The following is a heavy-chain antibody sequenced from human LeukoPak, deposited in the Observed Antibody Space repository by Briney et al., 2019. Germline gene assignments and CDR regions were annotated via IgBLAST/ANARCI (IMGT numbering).Heavy chain of an antibody. V-gene: IGHV3-21*01. J-gene: IGHJ4*02. CDR3: ARIVARFYYFDY. CDR2: ISSSSSYI. D-gene: IGHD3-16*02. Sequence: GGSLRLSCAASGFTFSSYSMNWVRQAPGKGLEWVSSISSSSSYIYYADSVKGRFTISRDNAKNSLYLQMNSLRAEDAAVYYCARIVARFYYFDYWGQGTLVTVSS. CDR1: GFTFSSYS.